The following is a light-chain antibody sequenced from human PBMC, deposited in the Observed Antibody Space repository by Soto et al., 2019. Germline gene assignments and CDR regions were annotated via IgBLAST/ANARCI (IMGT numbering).Light chain of an antibody. CDR3: QQANSFPIT. CDR1: QGISSW. V-gene: IGKV1-12*01. CDR2: AAF. Sequence: DIQMTQSPSSASASIGDRVTITCRARQGISSWLAWYQQKPGKAPKLQIYAAFSLQSGVPSRFSGSGSVTDFALTISSLQPEDFATYYCQQANSFPITFGQGTRMEIK. J-gene: IGKJ5*01.